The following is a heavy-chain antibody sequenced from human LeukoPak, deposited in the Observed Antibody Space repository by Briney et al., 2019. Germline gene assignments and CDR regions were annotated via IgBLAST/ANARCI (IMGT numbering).Heavy chain of an antibody. Sequence: GESLKISCKGSGHSFTSYWIGWVRQMPGKGLEWMGIIYPGDSDTRYSPSFQGQVTISADKSISTAYLQWSSLKASDTAMYYCARSTYYDFWSGQLSDAFDIWGQGTMVTVSS. CDR2: IYPGDSDT. CDR1: GHSFTSYW. V-gene: IGHV5-51*01. D-gene: IGHD3-3*01. J-gene: IGHJ3*02. CDR3: ARSTYYDFWSGQLSDAFDI.